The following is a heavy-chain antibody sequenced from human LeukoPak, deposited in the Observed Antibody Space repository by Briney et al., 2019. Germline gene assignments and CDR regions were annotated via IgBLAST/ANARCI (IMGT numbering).Heavy chain of an antibody. CDR2: INPSGGST. V-gene: IGHV1-46*01. D-gene: IGHD6-6*01. CDR3: AREGIVGRRDFDY. J-gene: IGHJ4*02. Sequence: ASVKVSCKASGYTFTGYYMHWVRQAPGQGLEWMGIINPSGGSTSYAQKFQGRVTMTRDMSTSTVYMELSSLRSEDTAVYYCAREGIVGRRDFDYWGQGTLVTVSS. CDR1: GYTFTGYY.